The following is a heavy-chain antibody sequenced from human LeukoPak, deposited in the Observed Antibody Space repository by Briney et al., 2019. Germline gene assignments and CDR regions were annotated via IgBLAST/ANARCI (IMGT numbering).Heavy chain of an antibody. D-gene: IGHD3-9*01. CDR3: ARTSTLYYDILTGYAFDI. Sequence: PSETLSLTCTVSGGSISTYYWSWIGRPPGKGREGIGYIYYSGSNNYNPSLKCRVTISGDTSKNQFSLKLSSVPAAGTAVYYCARTSTLYYDILTGYAFDIWGQGTMVTVSS. J-gene: IGHJ3*02. CDR2: IYYSGSN. CDR1: GGSISTYY. V-gene: IGHV4-59*01.